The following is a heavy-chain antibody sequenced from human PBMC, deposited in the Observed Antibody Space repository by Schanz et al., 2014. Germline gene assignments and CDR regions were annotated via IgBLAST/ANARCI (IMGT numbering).Heavy chain of an antibody. D-gene: IGHD2-15*01. Sequence: QVQLVQSGAEVKKPGASVKVSCKASGYTFSSYGITWVRQAPGQGLEWMGWINGYNGHTLYAQKFQGRVTMTTDTSTSTSNMELSRLRFDDTAVYYCARGRGCTGGSCYSWFDLWGQGTLVTVAS. CDR3: ARGRGCTGGSCYSWFDL. J-gene: IGHJ5*02. CDR1: GYTFSSYG. V-gene: IGHV1-18*01. CDR2: INGYNGHT.